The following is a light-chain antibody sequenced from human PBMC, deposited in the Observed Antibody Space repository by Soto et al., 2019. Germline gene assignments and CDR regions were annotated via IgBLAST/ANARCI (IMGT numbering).Light chain of an antibody. CDR1: QSVNSNY. CDR3: QQYNDWPPWT. V-gene: IGKV3-15*01. Sequence: DIVLTQSPGTLSLSPGERATLSCGASQSVNSNYLAWYQQKPGQAPRLLIYGASTRATGIPARFSGSGSGTEFTLTISSLQSEDFAVYYCQQYNDWPPWTFGQGTKVDIK. CDR2: GAS. J-gene: IGKJ1*01.